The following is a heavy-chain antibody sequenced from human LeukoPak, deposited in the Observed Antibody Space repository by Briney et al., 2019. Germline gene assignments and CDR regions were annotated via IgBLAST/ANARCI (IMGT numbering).Heavy chain of an antibody. V-gene: IGHV1-18*01. CDR3: ARAPRVGTIDY. J-gene: IGHJ4*02. Sequence: ASVKVSCKASDYTFISYGISWVRQAPGQGPKWMGWISVYNGNTDYTQKFQGRVTMTTDTSANTAYMELRSLRYDDTAVYYCARAPRVGTIDYWGQGTLVTVSS. D-gene: IGHD1-14*01. CDR2: ISVYNGNT. CDR1: DYTFISYG.